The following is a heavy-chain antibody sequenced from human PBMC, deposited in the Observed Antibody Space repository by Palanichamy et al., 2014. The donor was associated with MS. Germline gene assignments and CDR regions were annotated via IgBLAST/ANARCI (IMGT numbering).Heavy chain of an antibody. D-gene: IGHD2-21*02. CDR3: ARSDPAYCGGDCYYGY. CDR1: GYSISSGYY. Sequence: QVQLQESGPGLVKPSETLSLTYTVSGYSISSGYYWGWIRQSPGKGLEWIGSIYHSGSTYYNPSLKSRVTISVDTSKNQFSLKLSSVTAADTAVYYCARSDPAYCGGDCYYGYWGQGTLVTVSS. V-gene: IGHV4-38-2*02. J-gene: IGHJ4*02. CDR2: IYHSGST.